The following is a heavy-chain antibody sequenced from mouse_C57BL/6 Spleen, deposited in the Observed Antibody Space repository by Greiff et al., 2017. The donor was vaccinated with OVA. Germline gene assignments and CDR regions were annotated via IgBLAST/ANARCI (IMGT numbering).Heavy chain of an antibody. CDR3: AREVYSDY. CDR1: GYTFTSYD. V-gene: IGHV1-85*01. J-gene: IGHJ2*01. CDR2: IYPRDGST. D-gene: IGHD1-1*01. Sequence: QVQLQQSGPELVKPGASVTLSCKASGYTFTSYDINWVKQRPGQGLEWIGWIYPRDGSTKYNEKFKGKAILTSDTSSSTAYMELHSLTSEDTAVYCCAREVYSDYWGQGTTLTVSS.